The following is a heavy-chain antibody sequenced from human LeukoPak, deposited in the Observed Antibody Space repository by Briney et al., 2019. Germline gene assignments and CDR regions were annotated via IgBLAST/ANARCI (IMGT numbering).Heavy chain of an antibody. CDR2: SRNKANSYTT. CDR1: VFTFSDRY. CDR3: ASSPAGRYTFEY. D-gene: IGHD1-26*01. Sequence: GGSLRLSCAASVFTFSDRYMDWVRQAPAKGLEWVGRSRNKANSYTTEYAASVKGRFTGSRDDSNTSLYLQMNSLKTEDTAVYYCASSPAGRYTFEYWGQGTLVTVSS. J-gene: IGHJ4*02. V-gene: IGHV3-72*01.